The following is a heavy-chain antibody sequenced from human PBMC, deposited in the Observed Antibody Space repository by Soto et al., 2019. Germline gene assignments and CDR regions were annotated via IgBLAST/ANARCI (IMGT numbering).Heavy chain of an antibody. J-gene: IGHJ4*02. CDR3: GRDLDSSGPDLFDY. V-gene: IGHV1-69*04. D-gene: IGHD3-22*01. CDR2: IIPILGIA. Sequence: SVKVSCKASGYTFTSYGISWVRQAPGQGLEWMGRIIPILGIANYAQKFQGRVTITADKSTSTAYMELSSLRSEDTAVYYCGRDLDSSGPDLFDYWGQGTLVTVSS. CDR1: GYTFTSYG.